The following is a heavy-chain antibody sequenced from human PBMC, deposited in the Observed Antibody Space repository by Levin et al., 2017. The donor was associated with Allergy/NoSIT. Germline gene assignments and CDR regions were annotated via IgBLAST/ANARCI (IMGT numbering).Heavy chain of an antibody. V-gene: IGHV4-59*01. CDR1: GDSISSYH. D-gene: IGHD6-19*01. CDR2: LYDSGST. Sequence: NASETLSLTCTVSGDSISSYHWNWLRQPPGKELEWIGCLYDSGSTKYNPSLKSRVTISVDATKNQFSLKLSSVTAADTAVYYCARDQGSSGWYGWIDRWGQGTLVTVSS. J-gene: IGHJ5*02. CDR3: ARDQGSSGWYGWIDR.